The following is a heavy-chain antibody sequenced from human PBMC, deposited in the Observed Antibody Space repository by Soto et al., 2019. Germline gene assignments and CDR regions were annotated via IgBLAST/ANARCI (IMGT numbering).Heavy chain of an antibody. CDR1: GYSFTTNW. D-gene: IGHD5-12*01. CDR2: IYPADSDT. V-gene: IGHV5-51*01. CDR3: ARIATPYSSFAP. J-gene: IGHJ5*02. Sequence: GESLKISCKASGYSFTTNWIGWVRQMPGKGLEWMGIIYPADSDTRYSPSFQGQVTISADKSISTAYLQWGSLKASDTAMYYCARIATPYSSFAPWGRGTLVTVSS.